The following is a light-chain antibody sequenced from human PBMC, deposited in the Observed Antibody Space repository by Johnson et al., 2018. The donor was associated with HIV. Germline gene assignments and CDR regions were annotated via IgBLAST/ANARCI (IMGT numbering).Light chain of an antibody. CDR1: SSNIGNNY. J-gene: IGLJ1*01. CDR3: GTWGSRRRNV. CDR2: ENN. V-gene: IGLV1-51*02. Sequence: QSVLTQPPSVSAAPGQKVTISCSGSSSNIGNNYVSWYQQLPGTAPKLLIYENNKRPSGITDRFSGSKSGTSATLGITGLQTGDEADYYCGTWGSRRRNVLGTGTNVTVL.